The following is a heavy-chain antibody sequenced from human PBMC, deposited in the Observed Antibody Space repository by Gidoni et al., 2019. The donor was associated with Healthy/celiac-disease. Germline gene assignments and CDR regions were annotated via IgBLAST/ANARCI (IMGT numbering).Heavy chain of an antibody. J-gene: IGHJ2*01. CDR1: GGSISSSSYY. CDR3: ARLNYDSSGSLYWYFDL. Sequence: QLQLQESGPGLVKPSATLSLTCTVSGGSISSSSYYWGWIRQPPEKGLEWIGSIYYSGSTYYNPSLKSRVTISVDTSKNQFSLKLSSVTAADTAVYYCARLNYDSSGSLYWYFDLWGRGTLVTVSS. D-gene: IGHD3-22*01. CDR2: IYYSGST. V-gene: IGHV4-39*01.